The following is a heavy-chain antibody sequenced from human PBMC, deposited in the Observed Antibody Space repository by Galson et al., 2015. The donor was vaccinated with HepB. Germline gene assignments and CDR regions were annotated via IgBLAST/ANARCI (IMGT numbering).Heavy chain of an antibody. CDR3: ANSWIQLWLLFDVVMDV. CDR2: ISWNSGSI. CDR1: GFTFDDYA. J-gene: IGHJ6*02. D-gene: IGHD5-18*01. V-gene: IGHV3-9*01. Sequence: SLRLSCAASGFTFDDYAMHWVRQAPGKGLEWVSGISWNSGSIGYADSVKGRFAISRDNAKNSLYLQMNSLRAEDTAVYYCANSWIQLWLLFDVVMDVWGQGTTVTVSS.